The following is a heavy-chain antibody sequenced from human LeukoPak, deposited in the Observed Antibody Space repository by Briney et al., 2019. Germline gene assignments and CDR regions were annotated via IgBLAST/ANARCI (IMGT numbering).Heavy chain of an antibody. V-gene: IGHV4-59*01. CDR1: GDSIIGYF. CDR2: IYNSGST. Sequence: SETLSLTCAVSGDSIIGYFWSWIRQPPGKGLDWIGYIYNSGSTGYNPSLKGRVTISVDTSKNQFSLKVNAVTAAETAVYFCARASHPGGTNWFFDSWGQGILVTVSS. CDR3: ARASHPGGTNWFFDS. J-gene: IGHJ4*02. D-gene: IGHD2-8*02.